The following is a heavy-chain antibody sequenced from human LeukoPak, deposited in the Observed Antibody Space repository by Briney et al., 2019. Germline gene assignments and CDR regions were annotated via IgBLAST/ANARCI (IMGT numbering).Heavy chain of an antibody. CDR3: ARGSYSSGWYLTY. V-gene: IGHV3-21*01. J-gene: IGHJ4*02. Sequence: KPGGSLRLSCAASGFTFSSYSMNWVRQAPGKGLEWVSSISSSSSYIYYADSVKGRFTISRDNAKNSLYLQMNSLRAEDTAVYYCARGSYSSGWYLTYWGQGTLVTVSS. CDR2: ISSSSSYI. D-gene: IGHD6-19*01. CDR1: GFTFSSYS.